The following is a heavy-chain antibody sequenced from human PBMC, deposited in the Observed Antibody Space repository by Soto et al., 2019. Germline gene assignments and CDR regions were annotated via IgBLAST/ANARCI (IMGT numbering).Heavy chain of an antibody. J-gene: IGHJ4*02. D-gene: IGHD2-15*01. Sequence: EVQLVESGGGLFKPGGSLRLSCAASGFTFSSYSMNWVRQAPGKGLEWVSSIDSSSSYIYYADSVKGRFTISRDNAKNSLYLQMNSLRAEDTATYYCASDIVVVVAHSHWGQGTLVTVSS. CDR3: ASDIVVVVAHSH. CDR2: IDSSSSYI. CDR1: GFTFSSYS. V-gene: IGHV3-21*01.